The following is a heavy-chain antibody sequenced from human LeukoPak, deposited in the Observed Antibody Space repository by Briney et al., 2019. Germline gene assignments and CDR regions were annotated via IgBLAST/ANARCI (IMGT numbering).Heavy chain of an antibody. CDR2: ISASGGST. J-gene: IGHJ4*02. CDR1: GFTFSSYA. D-gene: IGHD3-22*01. V-gene: IGHV3-23*01. CDR3: AKDRWDDSSGYHFPDY. Sequence: GGSLRLSCAASGFTFSSYAMSWVRRAPGKGLEWVSAISASGGSTYYADSVKGRFTIPRDNSKNTLYLQMNSLRAEDTAVYYCAKDRWDDSSGYHFPDYWGEGTLVTVAS.